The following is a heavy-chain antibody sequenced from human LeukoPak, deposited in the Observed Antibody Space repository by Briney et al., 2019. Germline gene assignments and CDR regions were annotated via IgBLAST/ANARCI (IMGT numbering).Heavy chain of an antibody. V-gene: IGHV4-4*07. Sequence: SETLSLTCTVSGGSISSLYWSWIRQPAGKGLEWIDRVYATGSTNYNPSLKSRVTMSVDTSKNQFSLKLSSVTAADTAVYYCARGPGTSSSYAFDIWGQGTMVTVSS. CDR1: GGSISSLY. CDR3: ARGPGTSSSYAFDI. D-gene: IGHD2-8*01. CDR2: VYATGST. J-gene: IGHJ3*02.